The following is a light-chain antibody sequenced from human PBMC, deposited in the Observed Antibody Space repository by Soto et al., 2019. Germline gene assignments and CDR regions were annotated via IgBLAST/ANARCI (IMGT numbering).Light chain of an antibody. CDR3: ASWDSDLDGFV. CDR1: SSNIPYQF. CDR2: DNS. V-gene: IGLV1-51*01. Sequence: QSVLAQSPSVSAAPGQRVTISCSGSSSNIPYQFVSWYKQFPGMAPTLLIDDNSRRPSGVPDRFSATKSGPSATLDIAGLQTADEAVYYCASWDSDLDGFVFGPGTKLTVL. J-gene: IGLJ1*01.